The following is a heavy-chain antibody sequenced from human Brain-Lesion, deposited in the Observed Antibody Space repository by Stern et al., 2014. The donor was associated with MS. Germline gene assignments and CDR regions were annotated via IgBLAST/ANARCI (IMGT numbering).Heavy chain of an antibody. Sequence: EMQLVESGAGLVHPGGSLRLSCAASGFTFSNYRMHWVRHAPGKRLVWVSRVNNDGRRTSYADSVKGRFTMSRDNAKNTLYLQMNSLRVEDTAIYYCARGERWFDSWGQGTLVTVSS. V-gene: IGHV3-74*02. CDR2: VNNDGRRT. D-gene: IGHD3-10*01. CDR1: GFTFSNYR. J-gene: IGHJ5*01. CDR3: ARGERWFDS.